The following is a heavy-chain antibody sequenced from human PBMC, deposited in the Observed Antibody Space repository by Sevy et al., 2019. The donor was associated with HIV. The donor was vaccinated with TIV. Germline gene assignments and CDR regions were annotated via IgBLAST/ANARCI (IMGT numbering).Heavy chain of an antibody. CDR3: ARATTYYDILTGYYTYFDY. Sequence: SETLSLTCTVSGGSISSYYWSWIRQPPGKGLEWIGYIYYSGSTNYNPSLKSRVTISVDTSKNQFSLKLSSVTAADTAVYYCARATTYYDILTGYYTYFDYWGQGTLVTVSS. V-gene: IGHV4-59*13. CDR2: IYYSGST. CDR1: GGSISSYY. J-gene: IGHJ4*02. D-gene: IGHD3-9*01.